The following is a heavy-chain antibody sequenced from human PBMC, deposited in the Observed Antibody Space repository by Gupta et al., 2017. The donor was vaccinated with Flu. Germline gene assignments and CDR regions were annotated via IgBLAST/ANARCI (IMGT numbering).Heavy chain of an antibody. Sequence: QLLLVESGGGVVPLGRSLRLSFAASGSTFSSYGLQWVRQAPGKGREWVALIWYDGTKEYDGDSVKGRFTIARDNSKNTVDLQMNSLRAEDTAVYYCARVMSEYDSRGHYTHAALGYWGQGTLVTVSS. J-gene: IGHJ4*02. CDR3: ARVMSEYDSRGHYTHAALGY. CDR2: IWYDGTKE. CDR1: GSTFSSYG. D-gene: IGHD3-22*01. V-gene: IGHV3-33*01.